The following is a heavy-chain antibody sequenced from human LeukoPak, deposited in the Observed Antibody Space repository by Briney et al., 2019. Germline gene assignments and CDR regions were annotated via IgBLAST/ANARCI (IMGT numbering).Heavy chain of an antibody. J-gene: IGHJ6*03. Sequence: SGPALVKPTPTLTLTCTFSGFSPSSRGLGVSWILQPPWNALEWLARIDLDDKELYSTSLKTTLTISQHTSNNQVVLTMSNMDPVDTASQNSARTYRNVVSDSERNYYYMDVWGQGSTVTVSS. V-gene: IGHV2-70*04. CDR1: GFSPSSRGLG. D-gene: IGHD3-10*01. CDR2: IDLDDKE. CDR3: ARTYRNVVSDSERNYYYMDV.